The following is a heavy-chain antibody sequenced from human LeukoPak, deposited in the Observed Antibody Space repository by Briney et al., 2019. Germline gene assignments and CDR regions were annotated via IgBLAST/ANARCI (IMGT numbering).Heavy chain of an antibody. CDR2: IYYSWST. CDR3: ARHQLAYSSGWYFNY. J-gene: IGHJ4*02. D-gene: IGHD6-19*01. V-gene: IGHV4-59*08. CDR1: GGSISSYY. Sequence: SETLSLTCTVSGGSISSYYWSWIRQPPGKGLEWIGYIYYSWSTNYNPSLKSRVTISVDTSKNQFSLKLSSVTAADTAVYYCARHQLAYSSGWYFNYWGQGTLVTVSS.